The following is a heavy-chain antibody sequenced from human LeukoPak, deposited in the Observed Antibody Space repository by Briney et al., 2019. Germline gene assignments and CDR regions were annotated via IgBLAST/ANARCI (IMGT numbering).Heavy chain of an antibody. CDR3: GAGRQFVGAFDI. V-gene: IGHV3-7*01. J-gene: IGHJ3*02. CDR2: IRGDGSVK. CDR1: GFMFSKYW. D-gene: IGHD3-10*01. Sequence: GGSLRLSCEASGFMFSKYWMTWVRQAPGKGLEWVANIRGDGSVKYLLDSVKGRFSISRDNAKKSLYLQMNSLRAEDTAIYYCGAGRQFVGAFDIWGQGTLVTVSS.